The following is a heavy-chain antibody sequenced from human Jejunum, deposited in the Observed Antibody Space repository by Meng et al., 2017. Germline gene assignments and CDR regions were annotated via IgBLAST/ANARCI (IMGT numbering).Heavy chain of an antibody. CDR2: IYYSGST. J-gene: IGHJ5*02. D-gene: IGHD5-18*01. V-gene: IGHV4-59*01. CDR3: ARGGYSYGLITWFDP. CDR1: VGSISSYY. Sequence: VQLQESGPGLVKPSATLSPTGPVSVGSISSYYWSWIRQPPGKGLEWIGYIYYSGSTNYNPSLKSRVTISVDTSKNQFSLKLTSVTAADTAVYYCARGGYSYGLITWFDPWGQGTLVTVSS.